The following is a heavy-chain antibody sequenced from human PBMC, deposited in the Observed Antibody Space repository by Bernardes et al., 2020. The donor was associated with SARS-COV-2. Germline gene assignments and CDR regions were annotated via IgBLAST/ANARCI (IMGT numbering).Heavy chain of an antibody. Sequence: GGSLRLSCGASGFTFSSYGMHWVRQAPGKGLEWVAVISYDGSNKNYADSVKGRFTISRDNSKNTLYLQMNSLRAEDTAVYYCAKEFRGGYSYGWVYYYYGMDVWGQGTTVTVSS. CDR2: ISYDGSNK. CDR3: AKEFRGGYSYGWVYYYYGMDV. CDR1: GFTFSSYG. V-gene: IGHV3-30*18. D-gene: IGHD5-18*01. J-gene: IGHJ6*02.